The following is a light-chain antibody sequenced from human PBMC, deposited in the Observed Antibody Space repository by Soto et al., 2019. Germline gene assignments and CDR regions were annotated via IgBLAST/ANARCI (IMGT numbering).Light chain of an antibody. J-gene: IGLJ2*01. CDR3: QIWGTGTYVV. CDR2: LNSDGSH. V-gene: IGLV4-69*01. Sequence: QSVLTQSPSASASLRASVKLTCTLSSGHSSYAIAWHQQQPEKGPRYLMKLNSDGSHSKGDGIPDRFSGSSSGAERYLTISSLQSEDEADYYCQIWGTGTYVVFGGGTKLTVL. CDR1: SGHSSYA.